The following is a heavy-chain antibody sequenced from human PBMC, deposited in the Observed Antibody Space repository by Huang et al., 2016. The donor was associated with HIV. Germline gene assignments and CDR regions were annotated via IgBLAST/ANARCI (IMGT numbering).Heavy chain of an antibody. CDR2: VYQSGST. CDR1: GDFISSTNYY. D-gene: IGHD6-13*01. V-gene: IGHV4-39*01. Sequence: QLQLQESGPGQVKPSETLSLTCTVSGDFISSTNYYWGWIRQSPGKGLEWVGSVYQSGSTNYNPSLKSRVTLSVDTSRNQFSLRWNSVTAADTAVYYCASQHIGAAATWFWGRGTQVAVSS. J-gene: IGHJ4*02. CDR3: ASQHIGAAATWF.